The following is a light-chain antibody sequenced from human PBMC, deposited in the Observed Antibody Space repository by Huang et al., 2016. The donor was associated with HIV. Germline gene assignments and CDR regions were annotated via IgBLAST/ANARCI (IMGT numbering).Light chain of an antibody. Sequence: EIVLTQSPATLSLSPGDRASQSVGSYLAWYQQKHGQAPRLLIYDASNRATGIPARFSGSGSGTDFTLTISSLEPEDFAVYYCQQCSNWRGTFGQGTKVEIK. CDR1: QSVGSY. V-gene: IGKV3-11*01. CDR2: DAS. J-gene: IGKJ1*01. CDR3: QQCSNWRGT.